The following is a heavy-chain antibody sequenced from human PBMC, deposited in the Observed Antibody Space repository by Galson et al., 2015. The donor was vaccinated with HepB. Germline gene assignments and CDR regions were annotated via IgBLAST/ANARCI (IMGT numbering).Heavy chain of an antibody. CDR1: GDSVSSVSYS. Sequence: ETLSLTCTVSGDSVSSVSYSWTWIRQRPGKGLEWIGNIYYSGSTNYNPPLKSRVSISVDTSKNQFSLELSSVTAADTAVYYCAVQVGDRDDFWGQGTLVTVSS. CDR3: AVQVGDRDDF. V-gene: IGHV4-61*01. D-gene: IGHD3-16*01. J-gene: IGHJ4*02. CDR2: IYYSGST.